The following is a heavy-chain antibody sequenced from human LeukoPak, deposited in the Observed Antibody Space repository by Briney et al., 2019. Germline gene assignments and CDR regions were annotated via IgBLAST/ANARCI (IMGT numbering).Heavy chain of an antibody. Sequence: SSETLSLTCAVYGVSFSGYYWSWIRQPPGKGLEWIGEINHSGSTNYNPSLKSRVTISVDTSKNQFSLKLSSVTAADTAVYYCASRLRWGGNFDYWGQGTLVTVSS. J-gene: IGHJ4*02. CDR1: GVSFSGYY. D-gene: IGHD4-23*01. CDR2: INHSGST. V-gene: IGHV4-34*09. CDR3: ASRLRWGGNFDY.